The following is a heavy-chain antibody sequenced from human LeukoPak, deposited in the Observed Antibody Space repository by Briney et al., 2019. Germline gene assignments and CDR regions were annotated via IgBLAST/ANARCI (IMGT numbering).Heavy chain of an antibody. CDR3: ANGYEN. V-gene: IGHV4-59*08. CDR2: IYSSGVT. Sequence: SETLSLTCTVSGGSISDYYWSWIRQPPGKGLEWVGYIYSSGVTDYNPPLKSRVTISIDTSKNQFSLKLSSVTAADTAVYYCANGYENWGQGTLVTVSS. J-gene: IGHJ4*02. D-gene: IGHD5-18*01. CDR1: GGSISDYY.